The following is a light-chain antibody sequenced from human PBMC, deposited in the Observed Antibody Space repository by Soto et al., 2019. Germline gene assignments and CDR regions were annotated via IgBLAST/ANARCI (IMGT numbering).Light chain of an antibody. CDR2: EVS. CDR3: SSYTSSSTLV. Sequence: QSALTQPASVSGTPGQSITISCTGTSSDVGGDTYVSWYQQHPGNAPHLMIYEVSHRPSGVSNRFSGSTSGNTASLTTSGLRAEDEADYYRSSYTSSSTLVFGGGTKLTVL. J-gene: IGLJ3*02. CDR1: SSDVGGDTY. V-gene: IGLV2-14*01.